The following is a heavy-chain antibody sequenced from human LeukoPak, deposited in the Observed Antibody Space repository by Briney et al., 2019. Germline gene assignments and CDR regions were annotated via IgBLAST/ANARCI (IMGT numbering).Heavy chain of an antibody. CDR1: GFTFSGDW. CDR3: GRHRIAVAGRGAFDI. Sequence: GGSLRLSCAASGFTFSGDWVHWVRHAPGKGLVWVSRINSDGSSTTYADSVKGRFTISRDNTKNTLYLQMNSLRAEDTAVYYCGRHRIAVAGRGAFDIRGQGTTVTASS. CDR2: INSDGSST. V-gene: IGHV3-74*01. J-gene: IGHJ3*02. D-gene: IGHD6-19*01.